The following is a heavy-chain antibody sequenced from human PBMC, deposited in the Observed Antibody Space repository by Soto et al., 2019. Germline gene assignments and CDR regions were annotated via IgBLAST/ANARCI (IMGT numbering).Heavy chain of an antibody. CDR1: GGTFSSYA. V-gene: IGHV1-69*13. CDR3: ARDPVFIAARPLGPVYYYGMDV. D-gene: IGHD6-6*01. Sequence: GASVKVSCKASGGTFSSYAISWVRQAPGQGLEWMGGIIPIFGTANYAQKFQGRVTITADESTSTAYMELSSLRSEDTAVYYCARDPVFIAARPLGPVYYYGMDVWGQGTTVTVSS. J-gene: IGHJ6*02. CDR2: IIPIFGTA.